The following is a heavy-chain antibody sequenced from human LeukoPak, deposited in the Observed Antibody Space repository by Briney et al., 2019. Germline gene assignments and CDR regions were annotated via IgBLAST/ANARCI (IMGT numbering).Heavy chain of an antibody. Sequence: GRSLRLSCAASGFTLSSYATSWVRQAPAEGLEWVSAISSSGGSTYYTDSGKGRFTISTDNSKNTLCLQMNSLRAEGTAVYYCAKSRGMYQLDGFDYWGQGTLVTVSS. CDR2: ISSSGGST. J-gene: IGHJ4*02. V-gene: IGHV3-23*01. D-gene: IGHD2-2*01. CDR1: GFTLSSYA. CDR3: AKSRGMYQLDGFDY.